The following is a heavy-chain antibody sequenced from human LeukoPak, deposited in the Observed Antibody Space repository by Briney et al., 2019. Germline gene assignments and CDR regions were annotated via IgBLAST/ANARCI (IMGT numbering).Heavy chain of an antibody. CDR1: GISLSTSGMC. J-gene: IGHJ4*02. Sequence: ESGPTLVNSTQTFTLTCTLSGISLSTSGMCVSWIRQPPGKALEWLVHIAWDDNEYYSTSLKTRLTISKDPSKNQLLLTLTNMDPVDAGTYYCARALAAAAFDYWGQGTLVTVSS. CDR3: ARALAAAAFDY. D-gene: IGHD6-13*01. CDR2: IAWDDNE. V-gene: IGHV2-70*01.